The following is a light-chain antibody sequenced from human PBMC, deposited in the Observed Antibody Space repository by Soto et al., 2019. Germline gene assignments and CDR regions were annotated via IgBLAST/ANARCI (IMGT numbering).Light chain of an antibody. V-gene: IGKV1-39*01. CDR3: QQTYSFPRT. CDR2: FAS. J-gene: IGKJ1*01. Sequence: DIQMTQSPSSLSASVGDRVTITCRASQSITNYLDLYQQNPASAPKLLIYFASSLQSGVPSRFSGSGSGTDFTLTISSLQPEDFATYYCQQTYSFPRTFGQGNKV. CDR1: QSITNY.